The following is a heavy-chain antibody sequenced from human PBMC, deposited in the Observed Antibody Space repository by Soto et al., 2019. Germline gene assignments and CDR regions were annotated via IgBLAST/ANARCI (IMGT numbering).Heavy chain of an antibody. CDR3: ARWGIVATINYYYYGMDV. Sequence: ASVKVSCKASGYTFTSSAMHWVRQAPGQRLEWMGWINAGNGNTKYSQKFQGRVTITRDTSASTAYMELSSLRSEDTAVYYCARWGIVATINYYYYGMDVWGQGTTVTVSS. CDR2: INAGNGNT. V-gene: IGHV1-3*01. J-gene: IGHJ6*02. CDR1: GYTFTSSA. D-gene: IGHD5-12*01.